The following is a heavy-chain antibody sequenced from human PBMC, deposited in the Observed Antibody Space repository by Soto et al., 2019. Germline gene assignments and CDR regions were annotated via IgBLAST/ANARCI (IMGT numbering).Heavy chain of an antibody. V-gene: IGHV3-7*01. CDR2: IKQEGSEK. D-gene: IGHD2-15*01. Sequence: EVQLVESGGGVVQPGGSLRLSCAASGFTFSSYWMSWVRQAPGKGLEWVANIKQEGSEKYYVDSVKGRFTISRDNAKNSLYLQMDSLRAEDTAVYYCARSEVLREVYLQHWGQGTLVTVSS. J-gene: IGHJ1*01. CDR3: ARSEVLREVYLQH. CDR1: GFTFSSYW.